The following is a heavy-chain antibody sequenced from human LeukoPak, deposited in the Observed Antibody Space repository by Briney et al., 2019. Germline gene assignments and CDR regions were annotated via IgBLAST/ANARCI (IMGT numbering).Heavy chain of an antibody. D-gene: IGHD1-26*01. CDR3: ARERASGSSIDY. V-gene: IGHV1-69*04. CDR1: GGTFSSYA. CDR2: IIPILGIA. J-gene: IGHJ4*02. Sequence: SVKVSCKASGGTFSSYAISWVRQAPGQGLEWMGRIIPILGIANYAQKFQGRVTITADKSTSTAYMELSSLRSEDTAVYYCARERASGSSIDYWGQGTLVTVSS.